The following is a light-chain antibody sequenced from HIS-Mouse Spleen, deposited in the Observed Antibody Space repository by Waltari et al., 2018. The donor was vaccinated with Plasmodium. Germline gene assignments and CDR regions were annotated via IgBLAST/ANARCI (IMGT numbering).Light chain of an antibody. J-gene: IGKJ1*01. CDR3: QQYYSTPWT. CDR2: WAS. CDR1: QRVLYTSNNKNY. V-gene: IGKV4-1*01. Sequence: DIVMTQSPDSLDVSLGERATINCKSSQRVLYTSNNKNYLAWYQQKPGPPPKLLIYWASTRESGVPDRFSGSGSGTDFTLTISSLQAEDVAVYYCQQYYSTPWTFGQGTKVEIK.